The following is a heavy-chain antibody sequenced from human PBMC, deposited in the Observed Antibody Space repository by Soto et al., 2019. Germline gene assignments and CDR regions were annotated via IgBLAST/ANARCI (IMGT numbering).Heavy chain of an antibody. D-gene: IGHD5-18*01. V-gene: IGHV3-33*01. J-gene: IGHJ4*02. CDR1: GFTFSSYG. CDR2: IWYDGSNK. CDR3: ASALLPDVDTAMSPMGY. Sequence: QVQLVESGGGVVQPGRSLRLSCAASGFTFSSYGMHWVRQAPGKGLEWVAVIWYDGSNKYYADSVKGRFTISRDNSKNTLYLQMNSLRAEDTAVYYCASALLPDVDTAMSPMGYWGQGTLVTVSS.